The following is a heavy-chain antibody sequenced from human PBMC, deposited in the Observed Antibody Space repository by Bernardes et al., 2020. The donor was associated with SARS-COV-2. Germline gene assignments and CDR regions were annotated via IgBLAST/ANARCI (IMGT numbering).Heavy chain of an antibody. Sequence: GGSLRLSCVGSGFTFSDSVINWVRQDPGKGLAWISGVTGSGYNPYYADSVKGRSSISRDNSKNTVYLQMNSLRVEDTAVYYCVGPGFWGQGTLVTGSS. V-gene: IGHV3-23*01. CDR1: GFTFSDSV. CDR2: VTGSGYNP. CDR3: VGPGF. J-gene: IGHJ4*02.